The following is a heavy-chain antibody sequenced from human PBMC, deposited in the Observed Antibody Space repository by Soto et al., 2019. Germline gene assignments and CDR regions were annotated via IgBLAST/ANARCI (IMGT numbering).Heavy chain of an antibody. CDR2: ISAYNGNT. Sequence: GASVKVSFKASGYTFTSYGISWVRQSPGQGLEWMGWISAYNGNTNYAQKLQVRVTMTTDTSTSTAYMELRSLRSDDTAVYYCARGPSHYDILTGYEYYYGMDVWGQGTTVTVSS. CDR1: GYTFTSYG. V-gene: IGHV1-18*04. CDR3: ARGPSHYDILTGYEYYYGMDV. J-gene: IGHJ6*02. D-gene: IGHD3-9*01.